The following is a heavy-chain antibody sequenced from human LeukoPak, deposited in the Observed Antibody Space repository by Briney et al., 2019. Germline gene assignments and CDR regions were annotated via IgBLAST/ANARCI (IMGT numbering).Heavy chain of an antibody. CDR3: ARMTLSFDY. V-gene: IGHV4-59*08. Sequence: PSETLSLTCTVSGDSISSYYWSWIPQPPGKGLEWIGYIYYSGSTNYHPSLKSRLTISVDTSKNQFSLKLNSATAANTAVYYCARMTLSFDYWGQGTLVTVSS. CDR2: IYYSGST. D-gene: IGHD2/OR15-2a*01. CDR1: GDSISSYY. J-gene: IGHJ4*02.